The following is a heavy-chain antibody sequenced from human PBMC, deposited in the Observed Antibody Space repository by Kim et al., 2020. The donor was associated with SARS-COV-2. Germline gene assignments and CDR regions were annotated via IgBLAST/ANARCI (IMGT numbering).Heavy chain of an antibody. D-gene: IGHD6-19*01. V-gene: IGHV3-23*01. CDR3: AKGYSGWFFYDY. J-gene: IGHJ4*02. CDR2: ITASGANT. Sequence: GGSLRLSCEASGFTFSNYALTWVRQAPGKGQEWVSSITASGANTYYADSVKGRFTISRDDSKNTLFLQMSSLRADDTALYYCAKGYSGWFFYDYWGQGTLVTVSS. CDR1: GFTFSNYA.